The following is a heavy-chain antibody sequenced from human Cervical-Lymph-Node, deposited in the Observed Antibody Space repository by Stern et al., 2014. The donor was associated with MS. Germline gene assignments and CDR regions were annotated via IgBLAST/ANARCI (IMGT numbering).Heavy chain of an antibody. Sequence: VQPADSPGGLLQPPRSPRLPCAASRFPFAHPAMHRVRHPPGQRPASASGISWNSGSIDYADSVKGRFTISRDNAKNSLYLQMNSLRAEDTALYYCAKDSSSGLIDYWGQGTLVTVSS. D-gene: IGHD6-6*01. J-gene: IGHJ4*02. CDR1: RFPFAHPA. V-gene: IGHV3-9*01. CDR3: AKDSSSGLIDY. CDR2: ISWNSGSI.